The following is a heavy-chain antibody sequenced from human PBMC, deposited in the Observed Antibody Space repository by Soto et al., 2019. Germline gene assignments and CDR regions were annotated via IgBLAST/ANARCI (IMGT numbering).Heavy chain of an antibody. V-gene: IGHV4-4*07. Sequence: QVQLQESGPGLVKPSETLSLTCTVSGGDISTYYWTWIRQPAGKGLEWIGRIYSSGSTKYNPSLKSRVTLSPDPSKNPFSLGVGFVTAADPAGYYCARGERFSDWFDPWGQGTLVTVSS. D-gene: IGHD1-26*01. CDR3: ARGERFSDWFDP. CDR2: IYSSGST. CDR1: GGDISTYY. J-gene: IGHJ5*02.